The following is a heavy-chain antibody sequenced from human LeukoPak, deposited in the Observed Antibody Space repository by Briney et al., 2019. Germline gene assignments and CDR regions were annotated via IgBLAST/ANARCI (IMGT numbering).Heavy chain of an antibody. Sequence: ASVTVSFTASGYTFTIYGISWVRQAPGQGLEWMGWISAYNGNTNYAQKLQGRVTMTTDTSTSTAYMELRSLRSDDTAVYYCARGSPPSFYDFWSGYPYYFDYWGQGTLVTVSS. V-gene: IGHV1-18*01. CDR1: GYTFTIYG. J-gene: IGHJ4*02. D-gene: IGHD3-3*01. CDR3: ARGSPPSFYDFWSGYPYYFDY. CDR2: ISAYNGNT.